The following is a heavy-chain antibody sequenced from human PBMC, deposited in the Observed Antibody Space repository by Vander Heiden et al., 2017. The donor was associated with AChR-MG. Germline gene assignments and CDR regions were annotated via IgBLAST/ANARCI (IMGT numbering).Heavy chain of an antibody. Sequence: QVQLVHAGAEVKKPGSSVKVSCKASGGTFSRYAISWVRQAPGQGLEWMEGIIPIFGTANDAQKFQGRVTITADKSTSTAYMGLSSLRSEDTAVYYCASSRFDGYWKSGYFDLWGRGTLVTVSS. V-gene: IGHV1-69*06. CDR1: GGTFSRYA. CDR2: IIPIFGTA. D-gene: IGHD1-1*01. CDR3: ASSRFDGYWKSGYFDL. J-gene: IGHJ2*01.